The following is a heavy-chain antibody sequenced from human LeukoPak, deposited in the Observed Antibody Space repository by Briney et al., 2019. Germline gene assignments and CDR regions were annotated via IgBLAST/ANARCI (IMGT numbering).Heavy chain of an antibody. J-gene: IGHJ5*02. D-gene: IGHD2-15*01. CDR3: ARSPRIENWFDP. V-gene: IGHV1-69*06. Sequence: SVKVSCKASGGTFSSYAISWVRQAPGQGLEWMGGIIPIFGTANYAQKFQGRVTITADKSTSTAYMELSSLRSEDTAVYYCARSPRIENWFDPWGQGTLVTVSS. CDR2: IIPIFGTA. CDR1: GGTFSSYA.